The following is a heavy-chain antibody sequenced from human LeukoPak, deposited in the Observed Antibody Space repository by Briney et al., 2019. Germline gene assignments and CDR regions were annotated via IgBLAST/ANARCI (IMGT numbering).Heavy chain of an antibody. J-gene: IGHJ4*02. Sequence: GSLRLSCAASGFTFSSYAMHWVRQAPGTGLEWVAVISYDGSNKYYADSVKGRFTISRDNSKNTLYLQMNSLRAEDTAVYYCAREEVWFGEYYFDYWGQGTLVTVSS. D-gene: IGHD3-10*01. CDR3: AREEVWFGEYYFDY. V-gene: IGHV3-30-3*01. CDR2: ISYDGSNK. CDR1: GFTFSSYA.